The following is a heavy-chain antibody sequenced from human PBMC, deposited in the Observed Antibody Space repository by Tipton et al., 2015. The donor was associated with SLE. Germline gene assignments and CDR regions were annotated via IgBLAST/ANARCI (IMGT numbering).Heavy chain of an antibody. D-gene: IGHD6-6*01. CDR3: ARAGWQLADAFDI. J-gene: IGHJ3*02. Sequence: QLVQSGAEVKKPGASVKVSCKASGYTFTSYGISWVRQAPGQGLEWMGWISAYNGNTKYARKVQGRVTMTTDTSTSTAYVELRSLRSDDTAVYYCARAGWQLADAFDIWGQGTMVTVSS. CDR2: ISAYNGNT. CDR1: GYTFTSYG. V-gene: IGHV1-18*01.